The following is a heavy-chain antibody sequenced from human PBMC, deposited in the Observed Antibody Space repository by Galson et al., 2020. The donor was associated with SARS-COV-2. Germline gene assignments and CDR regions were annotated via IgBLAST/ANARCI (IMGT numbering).Heavy chain of an antibody. CDR1: GYTFNRYG. D-gene: IGHD3-16*01. CDR2: ISGSNGNT. CDR3: ARSGRGTYRYFDL. Sequence: ASVKVSCTASGYTFNRYGISWVRQAPGHGLEWIGWISGSNGNTNYVQKLQGRVTMTTDTSTSTAFMELRSLRSDDTAVYYCARSGRGTYRYFDLWGRGTLVTVSS. J-gene: IGHJ2*01. V-gene: IGHV1-18*01.